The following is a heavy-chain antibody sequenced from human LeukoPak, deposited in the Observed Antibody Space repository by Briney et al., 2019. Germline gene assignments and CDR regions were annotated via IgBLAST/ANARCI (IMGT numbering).Heavy chain of an antibody. CDR1: GGSISSYY. V-gene: IGHV4-39*01. D-gene: IGHD5-12*01. J-gene: IGHJ4*02. Sequence: SETLSLTCTVSGGSISSYYWGWIRQPPGKGLEWIGSIYYSGSTYYNPSLKSRVTISVDTSKNQFSLKLSSVTAADTAVYYCARQHIVATPRRSYFDYWGQGTLVTVSS. CDR3: ARQHIVATPRRSYFDY. CDR2: IYYSGST.